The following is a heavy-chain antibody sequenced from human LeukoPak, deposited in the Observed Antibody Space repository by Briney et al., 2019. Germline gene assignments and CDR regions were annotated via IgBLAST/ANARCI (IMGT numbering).Heavy chain of an antibody. CDR1: GGTFSSYA. CDR3: ATDSRSGSYFLYFDY. V-gene: IGHV1-69*06. Sequence: ASVKVSCKASGGTFSSYAISWVRQAPGQGLEWMGGIIPIFGTANYAQKFQGRVTMTEDTSTDTAYMELSSLRSEDTAVYYCATDSRSGSYFLYFDYWGQGTLVTVSS. J-gene: IGHJ4*02. D-gene: IGHD1-26*01. CDR2: IIPIFGTA.